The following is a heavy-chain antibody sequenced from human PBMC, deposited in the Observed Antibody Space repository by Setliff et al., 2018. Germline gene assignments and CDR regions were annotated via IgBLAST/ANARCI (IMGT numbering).Heavy chain of an antibody. CDR1: GFTFSSYW. J-gene: IGHJ4*02. D-gene: IGHD3-22*01. CDR3: ARELTTYYYDSSGYYNDY. V-gene: IGHV3-7*01. Sequence: PGGSLRLSCAASGFTFSSYWMSWVRQAPGKGLEWVANIKQDGSEKYYVDSVKGLFTISRDNAKNSLYLQMNSLRAEDTVVYYCARELTTYYYDSSGYYNDYWGQGTLVTVSS. CDR2: IKQDGSEK.